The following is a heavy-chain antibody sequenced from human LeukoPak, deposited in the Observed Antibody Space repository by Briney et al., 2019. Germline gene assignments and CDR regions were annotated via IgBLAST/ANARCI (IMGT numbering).Heavy chain of an antibody. J-gene: IGHJ3*02. D-gene: IGHD2-2*01. CDR1: GFTFDDYA. CDR3: AKGYCSSTSCYAFDI. V-gene: IGHV3-9*01. CDR2: ISWNSGSI. Sequence: GGSLRLSCAASGFTFDDYAMHWVRQAPGKGLEWVSGISWNSGSIGYADSVKGRFTISRDNAKNSLYLQMNSLRAEDTALYYCAKGYCSSTSCYAFDIWGQGTVVTVSS.